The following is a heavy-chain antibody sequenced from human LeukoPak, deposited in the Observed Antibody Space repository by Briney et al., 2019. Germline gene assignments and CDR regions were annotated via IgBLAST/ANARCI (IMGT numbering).Heavy chain of an antibody. Sequence: ASVKVSFKASGYTFTGYYMHWVRQAPGQGLEWMGWINPNSGGTNYAQKFQGRVTMTRDTSISTAYMELSRLRSDDTAVYYCARPDSSSWYGGDRPFDYWGQGTLVTVSS. CDR1: GYTFTGYY. CDR2: INPNSGGT. D-gene: IGHD6-13*01. J-gene: IGHJ4*02. CDR3: ARPDSSSWYGGDRPFDY. V-gene: IGHV1-2*02.